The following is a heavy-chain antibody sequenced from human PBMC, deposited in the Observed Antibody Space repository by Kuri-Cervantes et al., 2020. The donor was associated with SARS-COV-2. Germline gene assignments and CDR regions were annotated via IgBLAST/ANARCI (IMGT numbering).Heavy chain of an antibody. CDR2: ISYDGSNK. J-gene: IGHJ4*02. D-gene: IGHD4-17*01. CDR3: ARDSGGDYGSSYFDY. V-gene: IGHV3-30-3*01. Sequence: GESLKISCAASGFTFSSYAMHWVRQAPGKGLEWVAVISYDGSNKYYADSVKGRFTTSRDNSKNTLYLQMNSLRAEDTAVYYCARDSGGDYGSSYFDYWGQGTLVTVSS. CDR1: GFTFSSYA.